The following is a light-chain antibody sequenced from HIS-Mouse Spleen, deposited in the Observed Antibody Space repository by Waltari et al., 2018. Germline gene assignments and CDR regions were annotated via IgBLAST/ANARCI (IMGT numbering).Light chain of an antibody. CDR3: QQRSNWPHT. J-gene: IGKJ2*01. Sequence: EIVLTQSPATLSLSPGARATLSCRASQSVSSYLSWYQQKPVQAPRLLIYDASNRATGIPARFSGSGSGTDFTLTISSLEPEDFAVYYCQQRSNWPHTFGHGTKLEFK. V-gene: IGKV3-11*01. CDR1: QSVSSY. CDR2: DAS.